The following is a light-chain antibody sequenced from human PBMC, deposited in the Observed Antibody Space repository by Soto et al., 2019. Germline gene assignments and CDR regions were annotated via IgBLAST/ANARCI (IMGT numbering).Light chain of an antibody. V-gene: IGKV3-11*01. Sequence: EIVLTQSPATLSLFPGERATLSCRASQSVGSSLAWYQQKPGQAPRLLLYDASNRATGIPARFSGSGSGTDFTLTISSLEPEDFAVDYCQQRSNWITFGQGTRLEIE. CDR2: DAS. J-gene: IGKJ5*01. CDR3: QQRSNWIT. CDR1: QSVGSS.